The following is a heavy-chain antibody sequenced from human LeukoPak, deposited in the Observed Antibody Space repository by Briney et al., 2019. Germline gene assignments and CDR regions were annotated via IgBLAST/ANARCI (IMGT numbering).Heavy chain of an antibody. Sequence: PSETLSLTCAVYGGSFSGYYWSWIRQPPGKGLEWIGYIYYSGSTYYNPSLKSRVTISVDTSKNQFSLKLSSVTAADTAVYYCARTLHYYDNCWDYWGQGTLVTVSS. J-gene: IGHJ4*02. CDR3: ARTLHYYDNCWDY. CDR1: GGSFSGYY. CDR2: IYYSGST. D-gene: IGHD3-22*01. V-gene: IGHV4-30-4*08.